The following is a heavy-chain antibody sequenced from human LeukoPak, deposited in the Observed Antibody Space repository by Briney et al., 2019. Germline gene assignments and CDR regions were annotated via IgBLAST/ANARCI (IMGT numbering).Heavy chain of an antibody. D-gene: IGHD2-21*01. CDR2: IYRGGST. J-gene: IGHJ4*02. CDR1: GFTVSSNY. V-gene: IGHV3-66*01. Sequence: GGSLRLSCAASGFTVSSNYMSWVRQAPGKGLEWVSVIYRGGSTYYADSVKGRFTISRDNSNNTLYLQMNSLRAEDAAVYYCARGYSSDNWGQGTLVTVSS. CDR3: ARGYSSDN.